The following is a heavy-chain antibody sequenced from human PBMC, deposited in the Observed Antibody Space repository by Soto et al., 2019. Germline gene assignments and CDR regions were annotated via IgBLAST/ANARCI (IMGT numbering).Heavy chain of an antibody. Sequence: QVQLVESGGGVVQPGRSLRLSCAASGVTFSSYGMHWVRQAPGKGLEWVAVIWDDGSNKYYADAVKGRFTISRDNSKNTLYLQMNSLRAEDTAVYYCARDSTYSCGWYSLDYWGQGTLVTVSS. CDR1: GVTFSSYG. D-gene: IGHD6-19*01. CDR3: ARDSTYSCGWYSLDY. CDR2: IWDDGSNK. J-gene: IGHJ4*02. V-gene: IGHV3-33*01.